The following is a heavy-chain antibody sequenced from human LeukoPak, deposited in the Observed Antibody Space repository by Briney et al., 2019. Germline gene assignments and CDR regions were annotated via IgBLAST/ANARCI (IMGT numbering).Heavy chain of an antibody. V-gene: IGHV4-39*01. CDR3: ARVYYICLAGADY. D-gene: IGHD3-10*01. Sequence: SETLSLTCTVSGGSISSSSYYWGWIRQPPGKGLEWIGSIYYSGSTYYNPSLKSRVTISVDTSKNQFSLKLSSVTAADTAVYYCARVYYICLAGADYWGQGTLVTVSS. CDR2: IYYSGST. J-gene: IGHJ4*02. CDR1: GGSISSSSYY.